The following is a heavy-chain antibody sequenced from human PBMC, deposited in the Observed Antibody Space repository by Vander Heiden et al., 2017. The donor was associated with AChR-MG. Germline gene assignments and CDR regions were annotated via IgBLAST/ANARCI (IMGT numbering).Heavy chain of an antibody. CDR1: GYTFTGYY. Sequence: QVQLVQSGAEVKKPGASVKVSCKASGYTFTGYYMHWVRQAPGQGLEWMGWINPNRGGTNYAQKFQGRVTMTRDTSISTAYMELSRLRSDDTAVYYCARTYSTQVIDVWGQGTTVTVSS. V-gene: IGHV1-2*02. CDR3: ARTYSTQVIDV. D-gene: IGHD6-13*01. J-gene: IGHJ6*02. CDR2: INPNRGGT.